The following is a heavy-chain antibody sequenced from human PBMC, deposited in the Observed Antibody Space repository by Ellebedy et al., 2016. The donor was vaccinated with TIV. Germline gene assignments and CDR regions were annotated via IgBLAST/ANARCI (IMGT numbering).Heavy chain of an antibody. CDR2: IYTSWAT. D-gene: IGHD3-22*01. Sequence: MPSETLSLTCPVSSDSISNYYCTWIRQAAGKGLEWIGRIYTSWATNHNPSLESRVNMSVDTSKNHFSLKLRSVTAADTAVYYCATQGWLSHKQYFDYWGQGVLGTVSS. V-gene: IGHV4-4*07. CDR1: SDSISNYY. J-gene: IGHJ4*02. CDR3: ATQGWLSHKQYFDY.